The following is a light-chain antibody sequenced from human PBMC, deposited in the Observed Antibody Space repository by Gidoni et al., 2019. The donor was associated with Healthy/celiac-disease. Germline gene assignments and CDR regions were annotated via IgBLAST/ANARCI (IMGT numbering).Light chain of an antibody. V-gene: IGKV1-39*01. CDR2: AAS. CDR3: QHSYSTPHT. Sequence: DIQMTQSPSSLSASVGDRVTITCRASQSISSYLNWYQQKPGKAPKLLIYAASSLQSGVPSRFSGSGSGTDFTLTISILQPEDFATYYCQHSYSTPHTFGQGTKLEIK. J-gene: IGKJ2*01. CDR1: QSISSY.